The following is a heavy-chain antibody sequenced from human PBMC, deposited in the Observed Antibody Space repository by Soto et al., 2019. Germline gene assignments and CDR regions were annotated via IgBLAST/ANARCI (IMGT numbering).Heavy chain of an antibody. V-gene: IGHV4-30-4*08. Sequence: TLSLTCTVSRVSMSDYFWSWIRQPPGKGLEWIGFISYSGSTYYSASLKSRFTISVDTSKNQFSLNLSFVTAADTAVYYCATMGTPATGLYYFDYWGQGTLVTVSS. CDR1: RVSMSDYF. J-gene: IGHJ4*02. CDR3: ATMGTPATGLYYFDY. D-gene: IGHD1-7*01. CDR2: ISYSGST.